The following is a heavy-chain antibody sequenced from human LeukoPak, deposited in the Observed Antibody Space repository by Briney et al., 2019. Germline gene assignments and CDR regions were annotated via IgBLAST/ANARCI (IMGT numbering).Heavy chain of an antibody. Sequence: ASVKVSCKASGYTFTSYGISWVRQAPGQGLEWMGWISAYNGNTNYAQKLQGRVTMTTDTSTSTAYMELRSLRSDDTALYYCARDKASSGWYYFDYWGQGTLVTVSS. CDR2: ISAYNGNT. D-gene: IGHD6-19*01. J-gene: IGHJ4*02. V-gene: IGHV1-18*01. CDR3: ARDKASSGWYYFDY. CDR1: GYTFTSYG.